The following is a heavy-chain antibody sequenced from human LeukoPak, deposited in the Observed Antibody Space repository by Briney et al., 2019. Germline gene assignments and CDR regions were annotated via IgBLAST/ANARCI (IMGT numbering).Heavy chain of an antibody. CDR3: ARSRGSDY. CDR2: IQQDGSER. J-gene: IGHJ4*02. CDR1: GFTFSSYS. D-gene: IGHD3-16*01. Sequence: GVSLRLSCAASGFTFSSYSMSWVRQAPGKGLEWVANIQQDGSERYYVDYVKGRFTISRDNAKNSLYLQMNSLRAEDTAVYYCARSRGSDYWGQGTLVTVSS. V-gene: IGHV3-7*05.